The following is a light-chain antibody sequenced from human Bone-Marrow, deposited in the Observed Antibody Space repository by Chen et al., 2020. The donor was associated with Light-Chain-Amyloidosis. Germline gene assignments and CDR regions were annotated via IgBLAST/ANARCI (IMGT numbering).Light chain of an antibody. J-gene: IGKJ4*01. V-gene: IGKV1-39*01. CDR1: QSITKF. CDR3: QQSYSTPT. CDR2: TAS. Sequence: DIQMTQSPSSLSASVGDRVTITCRASQSITKFLNWYQQKPGKGPKLLIYTASSLQSGVPSRFRGSGAGTDFSLTISSVQPEDLATYDCQQSYSTPTFGGGTKLEIK.